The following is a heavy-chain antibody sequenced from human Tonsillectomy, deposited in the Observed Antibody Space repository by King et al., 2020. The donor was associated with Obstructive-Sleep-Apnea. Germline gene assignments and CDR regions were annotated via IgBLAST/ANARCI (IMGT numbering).Heavy chain of an antibody. CDR3: ARGSEYYYYGMDV. V-gene: IGHV3-53*04. CDR2: IYSGGST. Sequence: VQLVESGGGLVQPGGSLRLSCAASWFTVSSNYMSWVRQAPGKGLEWVSVIYSGGSTYYADSVKGRFTISRHNSKNTLYLQMNSLRAEDTAVYYCARGSEYYYYGMDVWGQGTTVTVSS. CDR1: WFTVSSNY. J-gene: IGHJ6*02.